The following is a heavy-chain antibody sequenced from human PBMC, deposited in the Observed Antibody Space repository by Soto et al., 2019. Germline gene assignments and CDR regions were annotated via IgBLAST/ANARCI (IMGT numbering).Heavy chain of an antibody. J-gene: IGHJ6*02. Sequence: QVQLVESGGGVVQPGRSLRLSCAASGFTFSSYAMHWVRQAPGKGLEWVAVISYDGSNKYYADSVKGRFTISRDNSKNTLYLQMNSLRAEDTAVYYCARGNTWNHIGGSRMDVCGQGTTVTVSS. CDR2: ISYDGSNK. V-gene: IGHV3-30-3*01. CDR3: ARGNTWNHIGGSRMDV. CDR1: GFTFSSYA. D-gene: IGHD1-20*01.